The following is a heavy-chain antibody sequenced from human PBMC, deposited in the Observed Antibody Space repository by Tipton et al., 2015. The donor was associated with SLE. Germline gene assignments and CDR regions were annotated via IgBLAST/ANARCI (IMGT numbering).Heavy chain of an antibody. J-gene: IGHJ4*02. V-gene: IGHV4-39*07. CDR3: ARVYLQWLLGPRGYFDY. D-gene: IGHD6-19*01. CDR1: GGSISSSSYY. Sequence: GSLRLSCTVSGGSISSSSYYWGWIRQPPGKGLEWIGSIYYSGSTYYNPSLKSRVTISVDTSKNQFSLKLSSVTAADTAVYYCARVYLQWLLGPRGYFDYWGQGTLVTVSS. CDR2: IYYSGST.